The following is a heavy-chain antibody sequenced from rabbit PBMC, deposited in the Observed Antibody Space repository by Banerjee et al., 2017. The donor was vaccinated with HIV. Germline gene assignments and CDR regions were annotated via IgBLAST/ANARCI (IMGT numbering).Heavy chain of an antibody. J-gene: IGHJ6*01. CDR3: ARGSGDAGYGCDQ. Sequence: QEQLVESGGGLVQPGGSLKLSCKASGFDFNSGYMSWVRQAPGKGLEWIGCIDAGSSGRTVYASLAKGRFTISKTSSTTVTLQMTSLTAADTATYFCARGSGDAGYGCDQWGPGTLVTVS. CDR1: GFDFNSGYM. D-gene: IGHD6-1*01. V-gene: IGHV1S45*01. CDR2: IDAGSSGRT.